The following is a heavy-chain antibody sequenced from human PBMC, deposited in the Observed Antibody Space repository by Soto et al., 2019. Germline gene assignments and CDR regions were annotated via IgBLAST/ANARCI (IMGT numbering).Heavy chain of an antibody. CDR2: ISYDGSNK. J-gene: IGHJ4*02. V-gene: IGHV3-30-3*01. CDR1: GFTFSSYA. D-gene: IGHD3-22*01. CDR3: AREDRNYYDSSGLIAHLEPLIDY. Sequence: GGSLRLSCAASGFTFSSYAMHWVRQAPGKGLEWVAVISYDGSNKYYADSVKGRFTISRDNSKNTLYLQMNSLRAEDTAVYYCAREDRNYYDSSGLIAHLEPLIDYWCQG.